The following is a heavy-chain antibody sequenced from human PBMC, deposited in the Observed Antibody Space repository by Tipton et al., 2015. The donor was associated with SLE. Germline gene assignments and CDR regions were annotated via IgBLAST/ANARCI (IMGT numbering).Heavy chain of an antibody. D-gene: IGHD6-19*01. CDR1: GDSISSGYY. V-gene: IGHV4-38-2*01. CDR2: IYYRMST. Sequence: TLSLTCAVSGDSISSGYYWGWIRQTPGKGLEWIASIYYRMSTYYNPSLKSRVTISIDTSKNQLSLKMTSVTATDTAVYYCASLLWYSSGSFEDWGQGTLVTVSS. CDR3: ASLLWYSSGSFED. J-gene: IGHJ4*02.